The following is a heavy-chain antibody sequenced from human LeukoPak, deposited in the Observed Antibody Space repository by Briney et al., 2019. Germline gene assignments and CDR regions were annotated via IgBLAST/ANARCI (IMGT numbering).Heavy chain of an antibody. V-gene: IGHV3-21*01. D-gene: IGHD3-10*01. CDR1: GFTFSSYS. J-gene: IGHJ2*01. CDR2: ISSSSSYI. Sequence: GGSLRLSCAASGFTFSSYSMNWVRQAPGKGLEWVSSISSSSSYIYYADSVKGRFTISRDNAKNSLYLQMNSLRAEDTAVYYCARGSGGYWYFDLWGRGTPVTVSS. CDR3: ARGSGGYWYFDL.